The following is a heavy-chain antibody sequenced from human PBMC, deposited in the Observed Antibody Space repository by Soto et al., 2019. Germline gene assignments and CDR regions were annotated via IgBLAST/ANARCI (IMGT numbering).Heavy chain of an antibody. V-gene: IGHV3-73*01. Sequence: GGSLRLSCAAYGFTFSGSSIHWVRQASGKGLEWVGRIRSKANNYATAYVESAKGRFTISRDDSKNTAYLQMNSLKTEDTAVYYCATMTTFGGQGTLVTVSS. CDR1: GFTFSGSS. J-gene: IGHJ4*02. CDR2: IRSKANNYAT. D-gene: IGHD3-16*01. CDR3: ATMTTF.